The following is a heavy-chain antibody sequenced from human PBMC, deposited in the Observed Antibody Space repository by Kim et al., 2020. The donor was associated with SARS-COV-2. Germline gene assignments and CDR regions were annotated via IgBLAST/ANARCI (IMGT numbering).Heavy chain of an antibody. Sequence: SETLSLTCTVSGGSISSSSYYWGWIRQPPGKGLEWIGSIYYSGSTYYNPSLKSRVTISVDTSKNQFSLKLSSVTAADTAVYYCAREPAFWSGYPPFDYWGQGTLVTVSS. CDR2: IYYSGST. CDR1: GGSISSSSYY. D-gene: IGHD3-3*01. CDR3: AREPAFWSGYPPFDY. V-gene: IGHV4-39*02. J-gene: IGHJ4*02.